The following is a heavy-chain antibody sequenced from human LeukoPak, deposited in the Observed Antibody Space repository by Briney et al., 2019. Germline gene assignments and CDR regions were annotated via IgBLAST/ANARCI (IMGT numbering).Heavy chain of an antibody. Sequence: ASVMVSCKASGYTFTSYDMNWVRQATGQGLEWMGWVNPNSGNTGYAQKFQGRVTMTRNTSISTAYMELSSLRSEDTAVYYCARGRGIVATIYYYYYGMDVWGQGTTVTVSS. J-gene: IGHJ6*02. V-gene: IGHV1-8*01. CDR1: GYTFTSYD. CDR2: VNPNSGNT. D-gene: IGHD5-12*01. CDR3: ARGRGIVATIYYYYYGMDV.